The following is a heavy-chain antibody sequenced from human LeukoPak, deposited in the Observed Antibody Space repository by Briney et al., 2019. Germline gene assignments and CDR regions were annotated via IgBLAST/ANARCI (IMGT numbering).Heavy chain of an antibody. V-gene: IGHV1-18*04. Sequence: ASVKVSCKASGYTFTSYGISWVRQAPGQGLEWMGWISACNGNTNYAQKLEGRVTMTTDTSTSTAYMELRSLRSDDTAVYYCARDRIAVAGTNYYYGMDVWGKGTTVTVSS. CDR2: ISACNGNT. J-gene: IGHJ6*04. CDR1: GYTFTSYG. D-gene: IGHD6-19*01. CDR3: ARDRIAVAGTNYYYGMDV.